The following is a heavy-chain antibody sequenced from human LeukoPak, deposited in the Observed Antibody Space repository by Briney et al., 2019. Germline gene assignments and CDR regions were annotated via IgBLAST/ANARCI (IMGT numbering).Heavy chain of an antibody. CDR2: INIGGTNT. J-gene: IGHJ5*02. CDR1: GFTFNDYY. Sequence: GWSLRLSCAASGFTFNDYYMSWIRQAPGKGLEWLSYINIGGTNTHYADSVKGRFTISRDNAKKSLYLEMNNLRAEDTAVYYCATDGAGFDTWGQGVLVTVSS. V-gene: IGHV3-11*01. CDR3: ATDGAGFDT.